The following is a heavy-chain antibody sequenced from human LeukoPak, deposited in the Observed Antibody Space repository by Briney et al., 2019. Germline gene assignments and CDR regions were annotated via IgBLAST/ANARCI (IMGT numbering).Heavy chain of an antibody. CDR1: GGSISSSGYY. Sequence: SETLSLTCTVSGGSISSSGYYWDWIRQPPGKGLEWIGNIYYGGSTYYNPSLTIRVTIAVDTSKNQFFLKLGSVTAADTGIYYCVRDSSATLAFDIWGQGTMVTVS. V-gene: IGHV4-39*07. J-gene: IGHJ3*02. CDR3: VRDSSATLAFDI. CDR2: IYYGGST. D-gene: IGHD6-25*01.